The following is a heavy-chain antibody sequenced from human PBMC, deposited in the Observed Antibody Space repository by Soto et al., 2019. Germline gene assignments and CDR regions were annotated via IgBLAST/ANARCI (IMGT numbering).Heavy chain of an antibody. D-gene: IGHD6-13*01. J-gene: IGHJ4*02. V-gene: IGHV3-30*18. CDR3: AKEIHSSSWYSGFDY. CDR2: ISYDGGNK. CDR1: GFTFSGYG. Sequence: PGGSLRLSCAASGFTFSGYGMHWVRQAPGRGLEWVAVISYDGGNKYYADSVKGRFTISRDNSKNTLYLQMNSLRAEDTAVYYCAKEIHSSSWYSGFDYWRQGTLVTVPS.